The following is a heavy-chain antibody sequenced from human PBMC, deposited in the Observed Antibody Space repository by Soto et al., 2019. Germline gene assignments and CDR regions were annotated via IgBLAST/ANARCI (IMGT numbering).Heavy chain of an antibody. CDR3: AKDSGVAAAGISVWGMDV. V-gene: IGHV3-23*01. D-gene: IGHD6-13*01. CDR2: ISGSGGST. Sequence: PVGSLRLSCAASGFTFSSYAMSWVRQAPGKGLEWVSAISGSGGSTYYADSVKGRFTISRDNSKNTLYLQMNSLRAEDTAVYYCAKDSGVAAAGISVWGMDVWGQGTTVTVSS. CDR1: GFTFSSYA. J-gene: IGHJ6*02.